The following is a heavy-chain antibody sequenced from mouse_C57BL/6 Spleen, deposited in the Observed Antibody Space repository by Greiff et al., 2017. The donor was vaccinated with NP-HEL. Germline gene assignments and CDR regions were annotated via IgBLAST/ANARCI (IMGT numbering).Heavy chain of an antibody. D-gene: IGHD1-1*01. CDR2: IDPSDSYT. CDR3: ARDGTTVVGDYFDY. V-gene: IGHV1-59*01. CDR1: GYTFTSYW. J-gene: IGHJ2*01. Sequence: QVQLQQPGAELVRPGTSVKLSCKASGYTFTSYWMHWVKQRPGQGLEWSGVIDPSDSYTNYNQKLKGKATLTADTSASTAYMQLSSLTSEDSAVYYCARDGTTVVGDYFDYWGQGTTLTVSS.